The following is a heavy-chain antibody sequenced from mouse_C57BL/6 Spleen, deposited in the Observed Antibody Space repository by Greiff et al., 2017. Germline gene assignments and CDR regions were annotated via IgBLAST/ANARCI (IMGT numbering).Heavy chain of an antibody. V-gene: IGHV1-69*01. CDR3: ARNYGSSLGFDY. CDR2: IDPSDSYT. CDR1: GYTFTSYW. J-gene: IGHJ2*01. D-gene: IGHD1-1*01. Sequence: QVQLKQPGAELVMPGASVKLSCKASGYTFTSYWMHWVKQRPGQGLEWIGEIDPSDSYTNYNQKFKGKSTLTVDKSSSTAYMQLSSLTSEDSAVYYCARNYGSSLGFDYWGQGTTLTVSS.